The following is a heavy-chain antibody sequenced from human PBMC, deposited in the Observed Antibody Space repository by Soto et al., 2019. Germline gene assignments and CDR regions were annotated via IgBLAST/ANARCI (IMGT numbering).Heavy chain of an antibody. J-gene: IGHJ4*02. CDR2: IVVGSGNT. V-gene: IGHV1-58*01. D-gene: IGHD4-17*01. Sequence: SVKVSCKASGFTFTSSAVRWVRQARGQRLEWIGWIVVGSGNTNYAQKFQERVTITRDMSTSTAYMELSSLRSEDTAVYYCEARNTVTRFFDYWGQGTLVTVSS. CDR1: GFTFTSSA. CDR3: EARNTVTRFFDY.